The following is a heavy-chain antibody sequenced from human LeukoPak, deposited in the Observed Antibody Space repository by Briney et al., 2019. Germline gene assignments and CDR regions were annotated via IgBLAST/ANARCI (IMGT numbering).Heavy chain of an antibody. V-gene: IGHV1-3*01. CDR1: GYTFTSYA. Sequence: VASVKVSCKASGYTFTSYAMHWVRQAPGQRLEWMGWINAGNGNTKYSQEFQARVTLTTDTSTSTAYMELRSLKSDDTAVYYCARDVFCSGNSCLRDAFDIWGQGTKVTVSS. CDR2: INAGNGNT. CDR3: ARDVFCSGNSCLRDAFDI. J-gene: IGHJ3*02. D-gene: IGHD2-15*01.